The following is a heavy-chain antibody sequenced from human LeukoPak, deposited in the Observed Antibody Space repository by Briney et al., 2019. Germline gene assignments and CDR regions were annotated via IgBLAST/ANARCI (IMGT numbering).Heavy chain of an antibody. V-gene: IGHV4-28*03. CDR2: IYYSGST. D-gene: IGHD3-16*01. Sequence: SDTLSLTCAVSGYSISSSNWWGWIRQPPGKGLEWIGYIYYSGSTNYNPSLKSRVTMSVDTSKNQFSLKLSSVTAADTAVYYCARETSQKGAHYMDVWGKGTTVTISS. CDR1: GYSISSSNW. J-gene: IGHJ6*03. CDR3: ARETSQKGAHYMDV.